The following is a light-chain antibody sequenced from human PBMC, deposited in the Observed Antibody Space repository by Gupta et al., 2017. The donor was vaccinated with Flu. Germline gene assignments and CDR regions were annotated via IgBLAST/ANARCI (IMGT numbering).Light chain of an antibody. CDR1: TFPRQY. CDR2: KDT. Sequence: SAELTQPPPVSVSPGQTARITCSGDTFPRQYASWYQQRPGQAPDLLIYKDTERPSGIPERFSGSSSGTTVTLTISGVQAEDEADYYCQSTVNVDTLVFGGGTKLPVL. CDR3: QSTVNVDTLV. V-gene: IGLV3-25*03. J-gene: IGLJ3*02.